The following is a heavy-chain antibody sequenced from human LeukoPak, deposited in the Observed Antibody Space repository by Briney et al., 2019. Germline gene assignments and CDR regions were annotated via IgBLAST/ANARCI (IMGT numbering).Heavy chain of an antibody. CDR2: IKYSGRT. CDR3: ARRRYYDGSGLE. CDR1: VDSASRSDSY. V-gene: IGHV4-39*01. D-gene: IGHD3-22*01. J-gene: IGHJ1*01. Sequence: PSETLSLTCSVSVDSASRSDSYWDWIRQPPGKGLEWLGTIKYSGRTYYSPSLKSRVTMSVEPSNNQFSLNLRSVTAADTALYYCARRRYYDGSGLEWGQGTLLSVSS.